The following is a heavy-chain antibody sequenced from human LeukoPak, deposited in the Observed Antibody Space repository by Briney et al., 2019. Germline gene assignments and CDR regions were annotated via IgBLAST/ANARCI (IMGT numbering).Heavy chain of an antibody. CDR2: INTGNGNT. CDR3: ASGHLIRDCSGGSCYSDYFQH. CDR1: GYTFTSHA. J-gene: IGHJ1*01. Sequence: VGSVKVSCKASGYTFTSHAMHWVRQAPGQRLECMGWINTGNGNTKYSQKFQGRVTITRDTSASTAYMDLSSLRSEDTAVYYCASGHLIRDCSGGSCYSDYFQHWGQGTLVTVSS. V-gene: IGHV1-3*04. D-gene: IGHD2-15*01.